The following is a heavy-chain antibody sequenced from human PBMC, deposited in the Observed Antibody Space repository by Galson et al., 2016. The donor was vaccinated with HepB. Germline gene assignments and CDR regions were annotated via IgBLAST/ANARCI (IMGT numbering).Heavy chain of an antibody. CDR2: LYYSGDA. Sequence: ETLSLTCTVSDDSITTRSYYWGWIRQPPGKGLEWIGSLYYSGDAHYNPSLKSRVTISEDMSQKQLSLILTSVTAADTGVYYCASDYGYTGCIQYWGRGTLVTVSS. CDR1: DDSITTRSYY. J-gene: IGHJ1*01. CDR3: ASDYGYTGCIQY. V-gene: IGHV4-39*01. D-gene: IGHD5-24*01.